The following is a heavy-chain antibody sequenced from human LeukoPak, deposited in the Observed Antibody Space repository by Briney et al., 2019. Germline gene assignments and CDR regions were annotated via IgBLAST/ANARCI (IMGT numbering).Heavy chain of an antibody. V-gene: IGHV1-18*01. CDR3: AREGTSGWHGGDH. D-gene: IGHD6-19*01. CDR1: GYTFTNYG. CDR2: ISTYNGNT. Sequence: GASVTVSCKASGYTFTNYGISWVRLAPGQGLEWMGWISTYNGNTIYAQKLQGRVTLTTDTSTSTAYVEPRSLRSDDTAVYYCAREGTSGWHGGDHWGQGTLVTVSS. J-gene: IGHJ4*02.